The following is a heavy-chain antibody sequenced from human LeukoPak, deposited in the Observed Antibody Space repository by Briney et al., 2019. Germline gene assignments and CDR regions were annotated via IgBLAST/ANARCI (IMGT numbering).Heavy chain of an antibody. Sequence: GRSLGLSCAASGFTFSNYGMHWVRRAPGKGLEWVAVISYDGANKYYADSVKGRFTISRDNSKNTLYLQMNSLRAEDTAVYYCGNHFPHFDYWGQGTLVTVSS. CDR2: ISYDGANK. J-gene: IGHJ4*02. CDR3: GNHFPHFDY. CDR1: GFTFSNYG. V-gene: IGHV3-30*18. D-gene: IGHD3-3*02.